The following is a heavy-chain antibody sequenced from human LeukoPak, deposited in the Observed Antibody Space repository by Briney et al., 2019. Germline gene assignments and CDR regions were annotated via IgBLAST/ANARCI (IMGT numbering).Heavy chain of an antibody. CDR3: ARHLYSSTSNYYYYYGMDV. D-gene: IGHD2-15*01. Sequence: NASETLSLTCTVSGGSISDNYWSWIRQPPGKGLEWIGYAYYSGHTNYNPSLKSRVTISVDTSKNQFSLKLSSVTAADTAVYYCARHLYSSTSNYYYYYGMDVWGQGTTVTVSS. J-gene: IGHJ6*02. CDR2: AYYSGHT. V-gene: IGHV4-59*08. CDR1: GGSISDNY.